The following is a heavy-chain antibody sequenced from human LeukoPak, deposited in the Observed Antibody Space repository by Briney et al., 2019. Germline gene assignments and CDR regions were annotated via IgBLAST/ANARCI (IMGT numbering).Heavy chain of an antibody. CDR3: ARSSDGVYGSGSYYTN. D-gene: IGHD3-10*01. Sequence: ASVKVSCTASGYTFTGYYMHWVRQAPGQGLEWMGRINPNSGGTNYAQKFQGRVTMTRDTSISTAYMELSRLRSNDTAVYYCARSSDGVYGSGSYYTNWGQGTLVTVSS. V-gene: IGHV1-2*06. J-gene: IGHJ4*02. CDR2: INPNSGGT. CDR1: GYTFTGYY.